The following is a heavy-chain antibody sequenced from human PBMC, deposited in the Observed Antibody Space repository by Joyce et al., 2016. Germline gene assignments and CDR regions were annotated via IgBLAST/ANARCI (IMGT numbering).Heavy chain of an antibody. V-gene: IGHV3-30*04. Sequence: QVQLVESGGGVAQPGRSLRLSCAASGFTFNRYAMQWVRQTPGTGLEWVAVISPDGRKKFYSDSVKDRFIISRDNSNKMVFVQMSSLRVEDTGVYYCARSPSNSWHTFDSWGQGTLVSVSS. CDR3: ARSPSNSWHTFDS. CDR2: ISPDGRKK. D-gene: IGHD2-2*01. J-gene: IGHJ4*02. CDR1: GFTFNRYA.